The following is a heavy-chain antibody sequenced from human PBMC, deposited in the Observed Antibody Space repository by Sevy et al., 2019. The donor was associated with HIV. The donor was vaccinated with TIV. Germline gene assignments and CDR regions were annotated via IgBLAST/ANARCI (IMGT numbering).Heavy chain of an antibody. CDR2: ISWDGGST. Sequence: GGSLRLSCAASGFTFDDYAMHWVRQAPGKGLEWVSLISWDGGSTYYTDSVKGRFTIFRDNSKNSLYLQMNSLRAEETALYYCAKDIGYSSSWYYFDYWGQGTLVTVSS. V-gene: IGHV3-43D*04. J-gene: IGHJ4*02. CDR3: AKDIGYSSSWYYFDY. CDR1: GFTFDDYA. D-gene: IGHD6-13*01.